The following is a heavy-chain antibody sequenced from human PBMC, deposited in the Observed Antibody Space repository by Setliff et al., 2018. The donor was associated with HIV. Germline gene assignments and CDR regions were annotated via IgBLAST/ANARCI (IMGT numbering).Heavy chain of an antibody. V-gene: IGHV4-61*02. CDR2: FYTSGST. CDR1: GGSIRNEDYF. D-gene: IGHD3-10*01. Sequence: SETLSLTCTVSGGSIRNEDYFWSWIRQPAGKGLEWIGRFYTSGSTNYNPPFKSRDTISEGTSENQFSLKLTSVTAADTAIYYCARGGGRVVRGLIGMYYFDYWGQGILVTVSS. J-gene: IGHJ4*02. CDR3: ARGGGRVVRGLIGMYYFDY.